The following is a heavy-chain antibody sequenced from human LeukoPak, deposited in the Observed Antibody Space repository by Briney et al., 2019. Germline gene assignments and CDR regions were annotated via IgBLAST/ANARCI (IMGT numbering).Heavy chain of an antibody. CDR1: GFTFSDYQ. V-gene: IGHV3-11*01. Sequence: GRSLRLSCAASGFTFSDYQMSWVRQAPGKGLESVSYISSSSSITYYTDSVRGRFTISRDNAKQSLSLQMDNLRVEDTAVYYCARVSYDASGVIGLMYVWGQGTTVTVSS. D-gene: IGHD3-22*01. CDR3: ARVSYDASGVIGLMYV. CDR2: ISSSSSIT. J-gene: IGHJ6*02.